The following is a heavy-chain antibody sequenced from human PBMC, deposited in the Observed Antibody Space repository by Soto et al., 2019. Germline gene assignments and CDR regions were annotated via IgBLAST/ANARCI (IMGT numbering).Heavy chain of an antibody. Sequence: QVQLQESGPGLVKPSGTLSLTCAVSGAPISSSNWWSWVRQPPGKGLEWIGEIYHRGSTNYNPALKTRVTGSVDKSKNQLSQHLSSGAAADAVVYYCARGSYSSNFAYWGQGTLVTVSS. CDR3: ARGSYSSNFAY. CDR1: GAPISSSNW. J-gene: IGHJ4*02. CDR2: IYHRGST. D-gene: IGHD6-13*01. V-gene: IGHV4-4*02.